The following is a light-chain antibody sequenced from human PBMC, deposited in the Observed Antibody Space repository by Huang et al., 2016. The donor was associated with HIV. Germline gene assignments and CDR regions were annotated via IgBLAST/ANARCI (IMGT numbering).Light chain of an antibody. J-gene: IGKJ3*01. CDR1: QDISNY. CDR2: DAS. CDR3: QQYDNFT. Sequence: DIQMTQSPSSLSASVGDRVTITCQASQDISNYLNWYQQKPGKAPKVLIYDASKLATGVPSRFRGSGSGTDFTFTISSLQPEDIATYYCQQYDNFTFGPGTKVDIK. V-gene: IGKV1-33*01.